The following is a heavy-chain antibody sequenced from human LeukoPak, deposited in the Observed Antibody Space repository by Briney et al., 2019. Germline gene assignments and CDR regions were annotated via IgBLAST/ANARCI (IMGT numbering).Heavy chain of an antibody. CDR1: GFTFDDYA. J-gene: IGHJ4*02. D-gene: IGHD6-19*01. Sequence: GGSLRLSCAASGFTFDDYAMHWVRQAPGKGLEWVSGIRWNGGSIGYADSVKGRFTISRDNAKNSLHLQMNSLRAEDTAVYYCASNRMGSGWYIDYWGQGTLVTVSS. CDR3: ASNRMGSGWYIDY. CDR2: IRWNGGSI. V-gene: IGHV3-9*01.